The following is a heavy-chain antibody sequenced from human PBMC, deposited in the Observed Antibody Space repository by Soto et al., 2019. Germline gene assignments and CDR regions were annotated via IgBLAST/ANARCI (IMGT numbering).Heavy chain of an antibody. Sequence: GGSLRLSCAAPGFTFSSYAMSWVRQAPGKGLEWVSAISGSGGSTYYADSVKGRFTISRDNSKNTLYLQMNSLRAEDTAVYYCAKDRDIAVAGSDYWGQGTLVTVSS. J-gene: IGHJ4*02. CDR3: AKDRDIAVAGSDY. D-gene: IGHD6-19*01. CDR2: ISGSGGST. V-gene: IGHV3-23*01. CDR1: GFTFSSYA.